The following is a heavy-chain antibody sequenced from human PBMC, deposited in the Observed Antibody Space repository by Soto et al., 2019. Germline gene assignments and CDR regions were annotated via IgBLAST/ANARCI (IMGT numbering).Heavy chain of an antibody. CDR3: FFNDTATTEIYSLSLDDP. CDR2: VSYDGGTK. Sequence: GLKRMAVVSYDGGTKYYADSVKGRFTISRDNSKNTLYLQMNSLRAEDTAVYYFFFNDTATTEIYSLSLDDP. V-gene: IGHV3-30*03. D-gene: IGHD2-15*01. J-gene: IGHJ5*02.